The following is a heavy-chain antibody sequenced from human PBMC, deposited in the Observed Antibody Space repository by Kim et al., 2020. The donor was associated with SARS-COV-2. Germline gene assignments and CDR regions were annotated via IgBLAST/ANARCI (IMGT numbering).Heavy chain of an antibody. CDR1: GFTFSSNN. V-gene: IGHV3-21*01. D-gene: IGHD2-15*01. J-gene: IGHJ4*02. CDR3: ARARWTPYYYFDY. Sequence: GGSLRLSCVASGFTFSSNNINWVRKAPGKGLEWVSSISSTSNYIYYADSVKGRFTVSRDNGKNSMYLQMNSLRAEDTAVYYCARARWTPYYYFDYWGQGSLVTVSS. CDR2: ISSTSNYI.